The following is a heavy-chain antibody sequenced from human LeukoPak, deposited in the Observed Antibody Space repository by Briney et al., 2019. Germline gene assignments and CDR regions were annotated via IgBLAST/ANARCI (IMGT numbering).Heavy chain of an antibody. D-gene: IGHD1/OR15-1a*01. Sequence: GGSLRLSCAASGFTFSSYWMSWVSQAPGKGLEWVANIRQDGSVQNYVDSVKGRFTISRDNPKNSVYLQMNSLRAEDTAVYYCLVTTRSRGFDYWGQGTLVTVSS. CDR1: GFTFSSYW. CDR3: LVTTRSRGFDY. V-gene: IGHV3-7*01. CDR2: IRQDGSVQ. J-gene: IGHJ4*02.